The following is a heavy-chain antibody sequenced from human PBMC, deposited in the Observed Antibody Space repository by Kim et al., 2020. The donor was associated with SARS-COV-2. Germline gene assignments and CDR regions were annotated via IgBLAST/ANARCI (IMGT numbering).Heavy chain of an antibody. D-gene: IGHD3-22*01. V-gene: IGHV3-21*01. CDR1: GFTFSSYS. Sequence: GGSLRLSCAASGFTFSSYSMNWVRQAPGKGLEWVSSISSSSSYIYYADSVKGRFTISRDNAKNSLYLKMNSLRAEDTAVYYCARETLLDDSSAFDIWGQGTMFTVSS. CDR3: ARETLLDDSSAFDI. J-gene: IGHJ3*02. CDR2: ISSSSSYI.